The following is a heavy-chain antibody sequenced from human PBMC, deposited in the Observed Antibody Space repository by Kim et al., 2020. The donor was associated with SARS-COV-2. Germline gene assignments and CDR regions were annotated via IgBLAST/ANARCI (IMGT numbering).Heavy chain of an antibody. CDR2: IKQDGSEK. V-gene: IGHV3-7*01. D-gene: IGHD3-10*01. Sequence: GGSLRLSCAASGFTFSSYWMSWVRQAPGKGLEWVANIKQDGSEKYYVDSVKGRFTISRDNAKNSLYLQMNSLRAEDTAVYYCARDPFSESLWFGELLNDYWGQGTLVTVSS. J-gene: IGHJ4*02. CDR3: ARDPFSESLWFGELLNDY. CDR1: GFTFSSYW.